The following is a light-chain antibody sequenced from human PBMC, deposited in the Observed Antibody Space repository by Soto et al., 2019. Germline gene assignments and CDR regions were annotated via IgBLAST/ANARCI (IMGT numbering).Light chain of an antibody. CDR1: SSNIGKKY. V-gene: IGLV1-51*02. CDR2: ENS. Sequence: QSVLTQPPSVSAAPGQKVTISCSGSSSNIGKKYVSWYQQVPGTAPKLLIYENSERPSGIPDRFSGSKSGTSATLGITGLQTGDEAYYYCGTWDTSLNGVVFGGGT. CDR3: GTWDTSLNGVV. J-gene: IGLJ2*01.